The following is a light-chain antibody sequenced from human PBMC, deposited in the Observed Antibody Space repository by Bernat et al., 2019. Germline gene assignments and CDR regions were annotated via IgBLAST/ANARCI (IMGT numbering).Light chain of an antibody. CDR1: SSNIGAGYE. V-gene: IGLV1-40*01. CDR3: ASHGGLNNFWV. CDR2: GNN. Sequence: QSVLTQPPSVSGAPGQRVTISCTGSSSNIGAGYEVHWYQQLPGAAPKLLIYGNNNRPSGVPDRFSGSKSGTSASLTVSGLQSEDEAYYFCASHGGLNNFWVFGGGTKLTVL. J-gene: IGLJ3*02.